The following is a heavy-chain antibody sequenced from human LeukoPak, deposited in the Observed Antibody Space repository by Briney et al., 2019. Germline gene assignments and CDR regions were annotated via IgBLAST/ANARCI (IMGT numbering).Heavy chain of an antibody. Sequence: GSPRLSCAGSGFTFSTYAMNWLCQAPGQGLDWVSGISRSGAGTYYADSAKGPLTVGSDTSKNTLYLHLNSLRAEDTAVYYCAKMVREFYTISSYFDYWGQGTLGTVSS. V-gene: IGHV3-23*01. CDR2: ISRSGAGT. D-gene: IGHD2-8*01. J-gene: IGHJ4*02. CDR1: GFTFSTYA. CDR3: AKMVREFYTISSYFDY.